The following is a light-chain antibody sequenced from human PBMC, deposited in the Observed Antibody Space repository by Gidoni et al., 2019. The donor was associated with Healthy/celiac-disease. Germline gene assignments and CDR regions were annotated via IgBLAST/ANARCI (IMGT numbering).Light chain of an antibody. CDR1: QSVLYSSNNKNY. CDR3: QQYYSTQYS. CDR2: WAS. J-gene: IGKJ2*03. Sequence: DIVMTQSPDSLAVSLGERATINCKSSQSVLYSSNNKNYLAWYQQKPGQPPKLRIYWASTRESGVPDRFSGSGSGTDFTLPVSSLQAEDVAVYYCQQYYSTQYSFGQGTKLEIK. V-gene: IGKV4-1*01.